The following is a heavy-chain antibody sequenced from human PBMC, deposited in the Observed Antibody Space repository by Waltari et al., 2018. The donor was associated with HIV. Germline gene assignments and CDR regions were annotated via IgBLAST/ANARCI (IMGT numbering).Heavy chain of an antibody. CDR2: IKGDGSEK. Sequence: EVQLVQSGGGLVQPGGSLTVACAASGFSFNTYWMSWIRQAPGKGIEWVANIKGDGSEKYYVDSVEGRFTISRDNAENSVYLQMNSLGAEDTAVYYCARFFLGRPELDFDYWGQGTLVTVSS. CDR1: GFSFNTYW. CDR3: ARFFLGRPELDFDY. J-gene: IGHJ4*02. D-gene: IGHD1-7*01. V-gene: IGHV3-7*01.